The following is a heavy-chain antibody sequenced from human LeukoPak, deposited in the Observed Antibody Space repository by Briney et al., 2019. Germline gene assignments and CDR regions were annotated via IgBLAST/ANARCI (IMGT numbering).Heavy chain of an antibody. CDR2: ISYDGSNK. J-gene: IGHJ6*03. CDR1: GFTFSSYG. Sequence: GRSLRLSCAASGFTFSSYGMHWVRQAPGKGLEWVAVISYDGSNKYYADSVKGRFTISRDNSKNTLYLQMNSLRAEDTAVYYCATGIAAAGIHYYYYMDVWGKGTTVTISS. V-gene: IGHV3-30*03. D-gene: IGHD6-13*01. CDR3: ATGIAAAGIHYYYYMDV.